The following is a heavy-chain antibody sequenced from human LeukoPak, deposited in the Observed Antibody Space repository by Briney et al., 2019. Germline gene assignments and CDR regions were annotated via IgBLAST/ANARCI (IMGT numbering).Heavy chain of an antibody. Sequence: GGSLRLSCVASGFTFSDHAMSWVRQAPGKGLEWVSLLTGSGGRTYYADSVKGRFTISRDNSKNTLYLQMNSLRAEDTAVYYCAREYYYGSGSHDYWGQGTLVTVFS. CDR3: AREYYYGSGSHDY. J-gene: IGHJ4*02. CDR2: LTGSGGRT. D-gene: IGHD3-10*01. CDR1: GFTFSDHA. V-gene: IGHV3-23*01.